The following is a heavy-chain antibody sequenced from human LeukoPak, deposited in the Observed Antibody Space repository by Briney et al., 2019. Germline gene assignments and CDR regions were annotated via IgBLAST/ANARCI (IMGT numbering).Heavy chain of an antibody. V-gene: IGHV4-39*07. Sequence: PSETLSLTCTVSGGSISSSSYYWGWIRQPPGKGLEWIGSIYYSGSTYYNPSLKSRVTISVDTSKNQFSLKLSSVTAADTAVYYCARKPYYDILTGYYGRTDREKLTYFDYWGQGTLVTVSS. J-gene: IGHJ4*02. CDR3: ARKPYYDILTGYYGRTDREKLTYFDY. D-gene: IGHD3-9*01. CDR2: IYYSGST. CDR1: GGSISSSSYY.